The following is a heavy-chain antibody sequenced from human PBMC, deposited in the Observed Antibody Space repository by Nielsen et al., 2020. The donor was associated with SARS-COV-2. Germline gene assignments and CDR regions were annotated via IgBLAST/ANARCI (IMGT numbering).Heavy chain of an antibody. J-gene: IGHJ4*02. V-gene: IGHV3-43D*03. D-gene: IGHD3-22*01. CDR1: GFTFADYA. Sequence: GGSLRPSCAASGFTFADYAMNWVRQAPGKGLEWVSLISWYGGTTYYGDSVKGRFTTTRDNRKNSLYLQMNSLRAEDTAVYFCANSRAFYDSSGYLFDYWGQGSLVTVSS. CDR2: ISWYGGTT. CDR3: ANSRAFYDSSGYLFDY.